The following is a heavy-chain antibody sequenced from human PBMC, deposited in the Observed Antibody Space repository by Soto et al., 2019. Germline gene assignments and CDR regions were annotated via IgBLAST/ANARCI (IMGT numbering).Heavy chain of an antibody. Sequence: QVQLVQSGAEVKKPGASVKVSCEASGYTFIDYYMPWVRQAPGQGFEWVGRISPKSGGTNYAQKFQGRVTMTWDTSINTAYMELNILMSEDTAVYYCARPPGYISDWYYFDPWGQGTLVSVSS. CDR2: ISPKSGGT. J-gene: IGHJ4*02. CDR1: GYTFIDYY. CDR3: ARPPGYISDWYYFDP. D-gene: IGHD6-19*01. V-gene: IGHV1-2*02.